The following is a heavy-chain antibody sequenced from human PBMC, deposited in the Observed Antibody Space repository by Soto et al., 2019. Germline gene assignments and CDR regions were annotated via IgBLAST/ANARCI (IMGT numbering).Heavy chain of an antibody. D-gene: IGHD4-17*01. CDR2: IGTSSSYI. CDR3: ARDSLRDYLYCYYGMDV. Sequence: EVQLVESGGCLVKPGGSLTLSCAASGFTFSSYTMNWVRQAPGRGLEWVSSIGTSSSYIHYADSVKGRFTISRDNAKNSLFLQRNSLRADDSAVYYCARDSLRDYLYCYYGMDVWGQGSTVTVAS. J-gene: IGHJ6*02. V-gene: IGHV3-21*01. CDR1: GFTFSSYT.